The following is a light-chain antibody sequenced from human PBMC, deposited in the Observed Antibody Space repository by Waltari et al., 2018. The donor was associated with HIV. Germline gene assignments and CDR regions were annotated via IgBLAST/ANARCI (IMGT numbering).Light chain of an antibody. Sequence: QSALTQPRSVSGSPGQSVTISCTGTSSDIGDYNSVSWYQQHPGKAPKLMIYDVTKRPSGVPDRFSGSKSGNTASLTISGLQAEDEAAYYCCSVAGSYTLVFGGGTKLTVL. CDR1: SSDIGDYNS. J-gene: IGLJ3*02. V-gene: IGLV2-11*01. CDR2: DVT. CDR3: CSVAGSYTLV.